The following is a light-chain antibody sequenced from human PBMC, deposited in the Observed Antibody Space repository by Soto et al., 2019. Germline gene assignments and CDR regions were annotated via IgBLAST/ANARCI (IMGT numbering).Light chain of an antibody. CDR2: DAS. CDR3: QHRSNWPPT. Sequence: EIVLTQSPATLSLSPGERATLSCRASQSVDSYLAWYQQKAGQAPRLLIYDASNRATGIPARFSGSGSGTDLTLTISRLEPEDFAVYYCQHRSNWPPTVGQGTKVDIK. CDR1: QSVDSY. J-gene: IGKJ1*01. V-gene: IGKV3-11*01.